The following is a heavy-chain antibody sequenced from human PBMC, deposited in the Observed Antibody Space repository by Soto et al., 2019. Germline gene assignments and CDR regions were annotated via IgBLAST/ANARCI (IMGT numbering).Heavy chain of an antibody. J-gene: IGHJ6*02. CDR2: IWYDGSNK. D-gene: IGHD6-13*01. CDR1: GFTFSSYG. Sequence: GGSLRLSCAASGFTFSSYGMHWVRQAPGKGLEWVAVIWYDGSNKYYADSVKGRFTISRDNSKNTLYLQMNSLRAEDTAVYYCARDRKFQQLGPYYYGMHVWGQATTVTVPS. V-gene: IGHV3-33*01. CDR3: ARDRKFQQLGPYYYGMHV.